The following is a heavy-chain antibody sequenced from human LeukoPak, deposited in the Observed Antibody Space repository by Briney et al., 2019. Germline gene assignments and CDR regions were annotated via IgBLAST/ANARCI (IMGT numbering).Heavy chain of an antibody. Sequence: PSETLSLTCTVSGGSISSSSNYWGWIRQPPGKGLEWIGSIYYSGSTYYNPSLKSRVTISVDTSKNQFSLKLSSVTAADTAVYYCARHRSYSYSSGWSPLFDYWGQGTLVTVSS. D-gene: IGHD6-19*01. V-gene: IGHV4-39*01. CDR3: ARHRSYSYSSGWSPLFDY. J-gene: IGHJ4*02. CDR2: IYYSGST. CDR1: GGSISSSSNY.